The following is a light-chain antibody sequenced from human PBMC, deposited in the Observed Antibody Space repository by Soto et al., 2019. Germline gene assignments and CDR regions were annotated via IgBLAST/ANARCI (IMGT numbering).Light chain of an antibody. V-gene: IGKV3-20*01. Sequence: EIVLTQSPGTLSLSPGERATLSCRASQSVSSNYLAWYQQKPGQAPRLLIYGASTGAPGIPDRFSGSGSGTDFTLTISRLEPEDFAVYYCQHFGDSPITFGQGTRLEIK. J-gene: IGKJ5*01. CDR2: GAS. CDR3: QHFGDSPIT. CDR1: QSVSSNY.